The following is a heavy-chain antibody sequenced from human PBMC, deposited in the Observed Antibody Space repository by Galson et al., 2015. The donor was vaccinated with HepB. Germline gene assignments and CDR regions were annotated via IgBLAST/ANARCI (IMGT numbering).Heavy chain of an antibody. Sequence: SLRLSCATSGFTFSTYSMNWVRQAPGKGLEWVSSISSSSNYIYYADSVKGRFTISRDNAKNSLYLQVNSLRAEDTAVYYCARDRIEYSSSSISMDVWGKGTTVTVSS. D-gene: IGHD6-6*01. V-gene: IGHV3-21*01. CDR3: ARDRIEYSSSSISMDV. CDR1: GFTFSTYS. J-gene: IGHJ6*03. CDR2: ISSSSNYI.